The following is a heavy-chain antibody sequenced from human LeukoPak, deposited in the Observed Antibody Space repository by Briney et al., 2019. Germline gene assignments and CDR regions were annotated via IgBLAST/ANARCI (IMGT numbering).Heavy chain of an antibody. CDR3: ARDGDIVVVVAATPGSLDY. D-gene: IGHD2-15*01. CDR2: IWYDGSNK. CDR1: GFIFSSYG. V-gene: IGHV3-33*01. J-gene: IGHJ4*02. Sequence: PPGGSLRLSCAASGFIFSSYGMHWVRQAPGKGLEWVAVIWYDGSNKYYADSVKGRFTIPRDNSKNTLYLQMNSLRAEDTAVYYCARDGDIVVVVAATPGSLDYWGQGTLVTVSS.